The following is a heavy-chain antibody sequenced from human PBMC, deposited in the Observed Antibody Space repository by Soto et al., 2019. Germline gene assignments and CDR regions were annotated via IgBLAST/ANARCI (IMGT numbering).Heavy chain of an antibody. D-gene: IGHD3-22*01. Sequence: PSETLSLTCTVSGGSISSISYYWGWIRQPPGKGLEWIGSIYYSGSTYYNPSLKSRVTISVDTSKNQFSLKLSSVTAADTAVYYLSRHKYHSRGHPADWGQGTLVNVSS. V-gene: IGHV4-39*01. CDR1: GGSISSISYY. CDR2: IYYSGST. J-gene: IGHJ4*02. CDR3: SRHKYHSRGHPAD.